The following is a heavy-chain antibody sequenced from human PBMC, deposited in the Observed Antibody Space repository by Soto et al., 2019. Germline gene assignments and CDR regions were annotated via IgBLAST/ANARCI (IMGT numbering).Heavy chain of an antibody. J-gene: IGHJ6*02. CDR3: ARDIVVAPVPEDYYYYGMDV. D-gene: IGHD2-2*01. Sequence: SWIRQPPGKGLEWIGYIYYSGSTSYNPSLKSRVTISVDTSKNQFSLKLSPVTAADTAVYYCARDIVVAPVPEDYYYYGMDVWGQGTTVTVSS. CDR2: IYYSGST. V-gene: IGHV4-59*01.